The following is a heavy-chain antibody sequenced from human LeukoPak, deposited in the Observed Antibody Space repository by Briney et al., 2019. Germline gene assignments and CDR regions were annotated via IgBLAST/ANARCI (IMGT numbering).Heavy chain of an antibody. CDR3: ARMAVAGPFDY. V-gene: IGHV4-59*12. J-gene: IGHJ4*02. CDR2: ISYSGST. D-gene: IGHD6-19*01. CDR1: RDSMTNYY. Sequence: SETLSLTCTVSRDSMTNYYWSWIRQPPGMGLEWIGYISYSGSTNYNPSLKSRVTISIDTSKNQFSLKLSSVTAADTAVYYCARMAVAGPFDYWGQGTLVTVSS.